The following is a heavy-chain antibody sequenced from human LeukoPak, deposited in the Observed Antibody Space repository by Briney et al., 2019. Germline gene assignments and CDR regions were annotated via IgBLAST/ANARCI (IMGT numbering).Heavy chain of an antibody. Sequence: GGSLRLSCEASGLTFSSYGMHWVRQAPGKGLEWVSAIGGSGGSTYYADSVKGRFTISRDNSKNTLYLQMNSLRAEDTAVYYCAKDRGTNWSTGDDYWGQGTLVTVSS. J-gene: IGHJ4*02. V-gene: IGHV3-23*01. CDR2: IGGSGGST. CDR3: AKDRGTNWSTGDDY. D-gene: IGHD1-1*01. CDR1: GLTFSSYG.